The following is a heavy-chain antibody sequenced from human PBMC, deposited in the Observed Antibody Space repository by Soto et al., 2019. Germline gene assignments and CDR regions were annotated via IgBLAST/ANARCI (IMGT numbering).Heavy chain of an antibody. CDR1: GFTFSSYG. CDR3: ARLRSGRSKDY. Sequence: TGGSLRLSCAASGFTFSSYGLHWVRQAPGKGLEWVAVISYDGSNKYYADSVKGRFTISRDNSKNTLYLKMNSVTAADTAVYYCARLRSGRSKDYWGQGTVVTVSS. CDR2: ISYDGSNK. J-gene: IGHJ4*02. D-gene: IGHD6-19*01. V-gene: IGHV3-30*03.